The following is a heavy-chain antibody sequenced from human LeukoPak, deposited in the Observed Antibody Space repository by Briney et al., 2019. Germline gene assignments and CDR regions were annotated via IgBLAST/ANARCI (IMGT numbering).Heavy chain of an antibody. J-gene: IGHJ4*02. Sequence: GRSLRLSCAASGFTFNIFGIHWVRQAPGKGLEWVAAISPDGNKEYYTESVKGRFTVSRDNSKNMIYLQMNSLRGEDSAVYYCTKVNNYDDYWGRGTLVTVSS. CDR1: GFTFNIFG. V-gene: IGHV3-30*18. D-gene: IGHD1/OR15-1a*01. CDR2: ISPDGNKE. CDR3: TKVNNYDDY.